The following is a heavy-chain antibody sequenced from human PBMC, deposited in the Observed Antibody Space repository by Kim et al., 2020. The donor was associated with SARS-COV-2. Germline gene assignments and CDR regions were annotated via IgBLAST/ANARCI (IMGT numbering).Heavy chain of an antibody. D-gene: IGHD1-1*01. CDR1: GGSVSSGSYY. Sequence: SETLSLTCTVSGGSVSSGSYYWSWIRQPPGKGLEWIGYIYYSGSTNYNPSLKSRVTISVDTSKNQFSLKLSSVTAADTAVYYCARLNWDEGRGDYWGQGTLVTVSS. J-gene: IGHJ4*02. CDR3: ARLNWDEGRGDY. V-gene: IGHV4-61*01. CDR2: IYYSGST.